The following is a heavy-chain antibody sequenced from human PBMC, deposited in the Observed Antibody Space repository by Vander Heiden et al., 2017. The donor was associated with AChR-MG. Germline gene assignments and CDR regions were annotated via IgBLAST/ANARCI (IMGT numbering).Heavy chain of an antibody. J-gene: IGHJ4*02. CDR2: IPNTGSS. Sequence: QVQLQESGPGLVKPSETLSLTFAVPGYSISSGYDWRWIRQPPGEGLEGMGSIPNTGSSYDNPSLKSRVTISGDPSKNQFSLKRNSVTAADRAVDHCVRAEPGFDYWGQGTLVTVSS. CDR1: GYSISSGYD. V-gene: IGHV4-38-2*01. CDR3: VRAEPGFDY.